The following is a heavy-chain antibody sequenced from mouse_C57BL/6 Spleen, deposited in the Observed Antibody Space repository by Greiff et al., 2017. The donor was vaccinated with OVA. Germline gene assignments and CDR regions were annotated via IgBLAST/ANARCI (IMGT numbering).Heavy chain of an antibody. D-gene: IGHD2-2*01. CDR3: AREGGYDRGLNY. CDR2: INPYNGGT. V-gene: IGHV1-19*01. Sequence: EVQLQQSGPVLVKPGASVKMSCKASGYTFTDYYMNWVKQSHGKSLEWIGVINPYNGGTSYNQKFKGKATLTVDKSSSTAYMELNSLTSEDSAVYYCAREGGYDRGLNYWGQGTTLTVSS. J-gene: IGHJ2*01. CDR1: GYTFTDYY.